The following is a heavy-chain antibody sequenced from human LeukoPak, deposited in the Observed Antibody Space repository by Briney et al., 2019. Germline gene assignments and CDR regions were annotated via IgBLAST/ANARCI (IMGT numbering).Heavy chain of an antibody. D-gene: IGHD5-18*01. J-gene: IGHJ4*02. V-gene: IGHV3-48*03. CDR2: MSSSGSMT. CDR1: GFSFSNYE. CDR3: ARGREGYSYVYEC. Sequence: GGSLRLSCAASGFSFSNYEMNWVRQTPGKGLEWVSYMSSSGSMTWYADSVKGRFTISRDNAKSSLYLQMNSLRAEDTAVYYCARGREGYSYVYECWGQGTLVTVSS.